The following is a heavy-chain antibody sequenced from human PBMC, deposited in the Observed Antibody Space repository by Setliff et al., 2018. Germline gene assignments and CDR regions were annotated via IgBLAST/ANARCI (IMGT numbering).Heavy chain of an antibody. CDR2: IWYDGTNK. J-gene: IGHJ4*02. Sequence: GGSLRLSCAASGFAFSTYAMHWVRQAPGKGLEWVAIIWYDGTNKYYADSVKGRFTISRDNSKNTLYLQMNSLRAEDTAVYFCAKESGAHYFYYWGQGTLVTVSS. D-gene: IGHD2-15*01. V-gene: IGHV3-33*06. CDR3: AKESGAHYFYY. CDR1: GFAFSTYA.